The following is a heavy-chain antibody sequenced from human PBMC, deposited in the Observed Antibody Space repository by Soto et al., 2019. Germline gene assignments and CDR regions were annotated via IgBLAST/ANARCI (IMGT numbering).Heavy chain of an antibody. J-gene: IGHJ4*02. CDR2: INPGGGST. V-gene: IGHV1-46*01. Sequence: ASVKVSCKASGYTFTSYYIHWVRQAPGQGLEWMGIINPGGGSTTYAQKFQGRVTMTRDTSTSTVYMELNSLRAEDTAVYYCAREERWLLAFDYWGQGTLVTVSS. D-gene: IGHD5-12*01. CDR1: GYTFTSYY. CDR3: AREERWLLAFDY.